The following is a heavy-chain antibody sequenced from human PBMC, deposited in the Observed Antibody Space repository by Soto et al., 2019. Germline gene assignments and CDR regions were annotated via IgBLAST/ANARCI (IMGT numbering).Heavy chain of an antibody. CDR1: GGSISSSSYY. CDR2: IYYSGST. J-gene: IGHJ5*02. Sequence: SETLSLTCTVSGGSISSSSYYWGWIRQPPGKGLEWIGSIYYSGSTYYNPSLKSRVTISVDTSKNQFSLKLSSVTAADTAVYYCVSPVGATGGWFDPWAREPWSPSPQ. V-gene: IGHV4-39*01. CDR3: VSPVGATGGWFDP. D-gene: IGHD1-26*01.